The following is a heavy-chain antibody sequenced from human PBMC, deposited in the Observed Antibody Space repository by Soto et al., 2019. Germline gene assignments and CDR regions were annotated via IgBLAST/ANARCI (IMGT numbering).Heavy chain of an antibody. CDR2: IIPIFGTA. V-gene: IGHV1-69*13. J-gene: IGHJ3*02. CDR1: GYTFPDYY. CDR3: ASPRYDSSGHAFDI. Sequence: SVKVSCKASGYTFPDYYIHWVRQAPGQGLEWMGGIIPIFGTANYAQKFQGRVTITADESTSTAYMELSSLRSEDTAVYYCASPRYDSSGHAFDIWGQGTMVTVSS. D-gene: IGHD3-22*01.